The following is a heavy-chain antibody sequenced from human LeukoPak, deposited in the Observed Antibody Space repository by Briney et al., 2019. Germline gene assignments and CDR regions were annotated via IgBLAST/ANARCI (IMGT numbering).Heavy chain of an antibody. CDR3: ARHFTGPGTYTPYFGMDV. V-gene: IGHV4-59*08. J-gene: IGHJ6*02. CDR1: GGSIRSYY. D-gene: IGHD3-16*01. Sequence: SQTLSLTCTVSGGSIRSYYCSWIRQPPGKGLEWVGYVYYSGSTSYNPSLKSRVTISVDASKNQFSLKLSSVTAAGTAVYYCARHFTGPGTYTPYFGMDVWGQGTTVTVSS. CDR2: VYYSGST.